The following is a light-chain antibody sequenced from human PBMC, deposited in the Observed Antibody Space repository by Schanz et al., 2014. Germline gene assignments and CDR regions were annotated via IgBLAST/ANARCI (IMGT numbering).Light chain of an antibody. V-gene: IGKV3-20*01. J-gene: IGKJ1*01. CDR2: GAS. Sequence: EIVLTQSPGTLSLSPGERATLSCRASQNIGSNLAWYQQKPGQAPRLLIYGASSRATGIPDRFSGSGSGSDFTLTISRLEPEDFAVYFCQQYGNSPPTCGQGTKGEI. CDR1: QNIGSN. CDR3: QQYGNSPPT.